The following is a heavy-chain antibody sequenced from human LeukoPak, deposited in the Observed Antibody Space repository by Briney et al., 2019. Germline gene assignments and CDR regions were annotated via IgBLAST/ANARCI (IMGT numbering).Heavy chain of an antibody. CDR2: IIPIFGTA. J-gene: IGHJ4*02. CDR3: ARVGGDYYGSGSYHYFDY. D-gene: IGHD3-10*01. CDR1: GGTFSSYA. V-gene: IGHV1-69*13. Sequence: ASVKVSCKASGGTFSSYAISWVRQAPGQGLEWMGGIIPIFGTANYAQKFQGRVTITADESTSTAYMELSSLRSEDTAVYYCARVGGDYYGSGSYHYFDYWGQGTLVTVSS.